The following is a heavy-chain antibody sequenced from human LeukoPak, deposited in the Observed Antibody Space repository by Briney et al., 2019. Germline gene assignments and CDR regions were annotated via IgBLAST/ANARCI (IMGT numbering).Heavy chain of an antibody. CDR3: ARGLHYYDSSGYYYLASDAFDI. V-gene: IGHV3-48*01. CDR1: GFTVSSNS. Sequence: GGSLRLSCTVSGFTVSSNSMSWVRQAPGKGLEWVSYISSSSSTIYYADSVKGRFTISRDNAKNSLYLQMNSLRAEDTAVYYCARGLHYYDSSGYYYLASDAFDIWGQGTMVTVSS. CDR2: ISSSSSTI. D-gene: IGHD3-22*01. J-gene: IGHJ3*02.